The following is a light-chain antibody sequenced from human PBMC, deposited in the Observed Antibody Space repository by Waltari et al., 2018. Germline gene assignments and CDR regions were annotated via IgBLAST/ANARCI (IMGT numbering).Light chain of an antibody. CDR2: DVN. J-gene: IGLJ3*02. CDR3: FSYAGSPWV. V-gene: IGLV2-11*01. Sequence: HSALTQPRSVSGSPGQSVTISCTGSSSDVGRYNYVSWYQQHPGKAPKVMIHDVNHRPSGFPYRFSGSKSGNAASLTISGLQAEEEADYYCFSYAGSPWVFGGGTKLTVL. CDR1: SSDVGRYNY.